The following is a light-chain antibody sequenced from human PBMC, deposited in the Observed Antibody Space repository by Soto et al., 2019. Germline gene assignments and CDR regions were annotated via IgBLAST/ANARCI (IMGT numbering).Light chain of an antibody. CDR3: NSYDSSLSGWV. J-gene: IGLJ3*02. Sequence: QSVLTQPPSVSGAPGQRVTISCTGSSSNIGAGFDVHWYQQLPGTAPKLLIFENTDRPSGVPDRFSGSKSGTSASLAITGLQAEDAADYHCNSYDSSLSGWVFGGGTKVTV. CDR1: SSNIGAGFD. V-gene: IGLV1-40*01. CDR2: ENT.